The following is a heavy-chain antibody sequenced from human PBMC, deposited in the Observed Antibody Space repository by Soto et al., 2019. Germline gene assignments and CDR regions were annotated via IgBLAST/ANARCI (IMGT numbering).Heavy chain of an antibody. CDR1: GGSISSGGYS. V-gene: IGHV4-30-2*03. D-gene: IGHD1-26*01. CDR2: IYHSGTT. Sequence: SETLSLTCAVSGGSISSGGYSWSWIRQPPGKGLEWIGTIYHSGTTYNNQSLKSRVTISVDTSKNQFSLNLSSMTAADTAVYYCARQDSGFAPDYWGQGILVTVSS. CDR3: ARQDSGFAPDY. J-gene: IGHJ4*02.